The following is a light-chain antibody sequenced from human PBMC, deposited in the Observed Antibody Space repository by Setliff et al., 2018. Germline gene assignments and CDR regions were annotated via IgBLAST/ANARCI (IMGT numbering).Light chain of an antibody. V-gene: IGLV2-8*01. J-gene: IGLJ1*01. CDR3: SSYAGSSTPYV. Sequence: QSVLTQPPSASGSPGQSVTISCTGTSSDVGGYNYVSWYQQHPGKAPKLMIYEVSKRPSGVPDRFSGSKSGNTASLTVSGLQAEDEADYYCSSYAGSSTPYVFGTGTKSPS. CDR2: EVS. CDR1: SSDVGGYNY.